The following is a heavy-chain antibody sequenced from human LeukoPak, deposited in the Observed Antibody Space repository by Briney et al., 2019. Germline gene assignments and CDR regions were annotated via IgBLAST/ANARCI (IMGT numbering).Heavy chain of an antibody. Sequence: PGGSLRLSCAASGFTISDHYMDWVRQAPGKGLEWVGRTRIKANSYTTEYAASVKGRFTISRDDSKNSLYLQMSSLKTEDTAVYYCARYCSSTSCYSASPYGMDVWGKGTTVTVSS. D-gene: IGHD2-2*01. V-gene: IGHV3-72*01. CDR3: ARYCSSTSCYSASPYGMDV. J-gene: IGHJ6*04. CDR1: GFTISDHY. CDR2: TRIKANSYTT.